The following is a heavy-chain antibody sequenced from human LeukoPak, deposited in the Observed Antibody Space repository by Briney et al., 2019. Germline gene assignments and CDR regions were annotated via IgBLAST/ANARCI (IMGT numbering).Heavy chain of an antibody. D-gene: IGHD3-3*01. J-gene: IGHJ4*02. Sequence: GGSLRLSCAASGFTFSSYAMSWVRQAPGKGLEWVSAISGSGGSTYYADSVKGRFTISRDNAKNSLYLQMNSLRAEDTTVYYCARDHYDFWSGYRRGTFDYWGQGTLVTVSS. CDR2: ISGSGGST. V-gene: IGHV3-23*01. CDR1: GFTFSSYA. CDR3: ARDHYDFWSGYRRGTFDY.